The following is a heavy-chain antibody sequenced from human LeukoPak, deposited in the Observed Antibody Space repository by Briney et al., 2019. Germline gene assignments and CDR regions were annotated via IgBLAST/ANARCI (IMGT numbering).Heavy chain of an antibody. CDR3: ARDRTGTLDY. D-gene: IGHD1-1*01. CDR2: IYSGGST. J-gene: IGHJ4*02. CDR1: GFTVSSNY. V-gene: IGHV3-53*01. Sequence: PGGSLRLSCAASGFTVSSNYMSWVRQAPGKGLEWVSVIYSGGSTYYADPVKGRFTISRDNSRNTLYLQMNSLRAEDTAVYYRARDRTGTLDYWGQGTLVTVSS.